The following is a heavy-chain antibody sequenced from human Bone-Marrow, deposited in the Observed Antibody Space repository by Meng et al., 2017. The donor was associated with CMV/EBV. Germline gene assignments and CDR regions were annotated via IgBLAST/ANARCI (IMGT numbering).Heavy chain of an antibody. CDR3: AREKGGSYYFDY. CDR1: GASIPTGGFY. V-gene: IGHV4-31*03. CDR2: IYYSGDA. J-gene: IGHJ4*02. Sequence: TFPGASIPTGGFYWTWLRQHPGKGLEWIGCIYYSGDAYYNPSLKSRLSISVDTSNNQFSLNFYSVTAADTAVYYCAREKGGSYYFDYWGLGTLVTVSS. D-gene: IGHD1-26*01.